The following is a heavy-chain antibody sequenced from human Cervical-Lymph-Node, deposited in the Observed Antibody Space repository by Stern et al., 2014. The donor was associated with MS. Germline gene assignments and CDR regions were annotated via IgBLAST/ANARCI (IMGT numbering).Heavy chain of an antibody. CDR2: ISIYNGKT. J-gene: IGHJ6*02. CDR1: GYTSYGYT. V-gene: IGHV1-18*04. CDR3: ASVRDPYYYYAMDV. Sequence: VQLVESGAEVKKPGASVKVSCKASGYTSYGYTITWVRQAPGQGLEWMGWISIYNGKTTYAQKFQGRVTLTTDTSTSTTYMELGSLRSDDTAIYFCASVRDPYYYYAMDVWGQGTTVTVSS.